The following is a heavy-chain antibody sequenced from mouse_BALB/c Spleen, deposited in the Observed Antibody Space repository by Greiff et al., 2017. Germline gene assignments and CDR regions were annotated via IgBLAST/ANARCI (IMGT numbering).Heavy chain of an antibody. CDR1: GYTFTSYW. CDR3: ARSGYYYYFDY. V-gene: IGHV1-87*01. Sequence: VKLQESGAELARPGASVKLSCKASGYTFTSYWMQWVKQRPGQGLEWIGAIYPGDGDTRYTQKFKGKATLTADKSSSTAYMQLSSLASEDSAVYYCARSGYYYYFDYWGQGTTLTVSS. D-gene: IGHD2-3*01. CDR2: IYPGDGDT. J-gene: IGHJ2*01.